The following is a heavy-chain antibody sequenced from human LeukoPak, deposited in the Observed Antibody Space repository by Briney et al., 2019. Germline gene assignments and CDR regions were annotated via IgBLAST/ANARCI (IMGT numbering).Heavy chain of an antibody. CDR3: AKDIRYYYGSGALEGGFDY. Sequence: GRSLRLSCAASGFTFYDYAMHWVRQAPGKGLEWVSGICWNCGRIGYADSVKGRFTITRYNAKNSLYLQMNSLRDEDTALYYFAKDIRYYYGSGALEGGFDYWGQGTLVTVSS. J-gene: IGHJ4*02. CDR1: GFTFYDYA. D-gene: IGHD3-10*01. CDR2: ICWNCGRI. V-gene: IGHV3-9*01.